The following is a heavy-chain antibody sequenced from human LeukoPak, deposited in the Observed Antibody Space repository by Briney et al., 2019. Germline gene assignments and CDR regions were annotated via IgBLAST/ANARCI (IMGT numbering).Heavy chain of an antibody. CDR3: VRGCGKSSCPYYLDS. Sequence: GGSLRLSCAASGFTFSTYWMSWVRQAPGKGLEWVATIRQDGSEKHYVDSVEGRFTISRDNAQNLLYLQMHSLGVEDTAVYYCVRGCGKSSCPYYLDSWGQGTLVTVSS. CDR2: IRQDGSEK. J-gene: IGHJ4*02. D-gene: IGHD6-13*01. CDR1: GFTFSTYW. V-gene: IGHV3-7*01.